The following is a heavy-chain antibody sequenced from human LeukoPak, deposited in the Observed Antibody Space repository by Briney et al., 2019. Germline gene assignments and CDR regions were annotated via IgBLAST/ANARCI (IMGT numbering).Heavy chain of an antibody. CDR2: LSGSGITT. CDR1: GFTFSNSA. D-gene: IGHD2-21*02. Sequence: GGSLRLSCAASGFTFSNSAMSWVRQAPGKGLEWVSTLSGSGITTYYADSVKGRFTISRDNSKNTLYLQMNSLRADDTAVYYCAREAVGGDWPPPPYYYYYYGMDVWGQGTTVTVSS. CDR3: AREAVGGDWPPPPYYYYYYGMDV. V-gene: IGHV3-23*01. J-gene: IGHJ6*02.